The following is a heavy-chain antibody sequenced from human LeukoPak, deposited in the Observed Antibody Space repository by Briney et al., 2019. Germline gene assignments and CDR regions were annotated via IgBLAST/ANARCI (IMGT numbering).Heavy chain of an antibody. V-gene: IGHV1-2*05. CDR1: GYTFTGYY. CDR3: ARDMVRGVIWFDP. Sequence: GASVKVSCKASGYTFTGYYMHWVRQAPGQGLEWMGRINPNSGGTNYAQKFQGRVTMTRDTSISTAYMELSRLRSDDTGVYYCARDMVRGVIWFDPWGQGTLVTVSS. D-gene: IGHD3-10*01. CDR2: INPNSGGT. J-gene: IGHJ5*02.